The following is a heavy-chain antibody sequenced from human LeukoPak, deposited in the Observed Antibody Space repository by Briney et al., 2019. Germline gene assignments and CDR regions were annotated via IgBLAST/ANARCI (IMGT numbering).Heavy chain of an antibody. V-gene: IGHV3-30*04. CDR3: ARDHGGSSLPWFYYYYGTDV. CDR1: GFTFSSYA. D-gene: IGHD6-13*01. CDR2: ISYDGSNK. Sequence: GGSLRLSCAASGFTFSSYAMHWVRQAPGKGLEWVAVISYDGSNKYYADSVKGRFTISRDNSKNTLYLQMNSLRAEDTAVYYCARDHGGSSLPWFYYYYGTDVWGQGTTVTVSS. J-gene: IGHJ6*02.